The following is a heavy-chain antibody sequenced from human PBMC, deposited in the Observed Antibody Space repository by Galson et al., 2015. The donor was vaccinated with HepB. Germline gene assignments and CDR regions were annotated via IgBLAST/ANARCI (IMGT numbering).Heavy chain of an antibody. V-gene: IGHV3-21*01. CDR1: GFTFSSHS. J-gene: IGHJ4*02. Sequence: SLRLSCAASGFTFSSHSMNWVRQAPGKGLEWVSSISSSSYIYYADSVKGRFTISRDNAKNSLYLQMNSLRAEDTAVYYCARDRTGGSLDYWGQGTLVTVSS. CDR3: ARDRTGGSLDY. D-gene: IGHD1-26*01. CDR2: ISSSSYI.